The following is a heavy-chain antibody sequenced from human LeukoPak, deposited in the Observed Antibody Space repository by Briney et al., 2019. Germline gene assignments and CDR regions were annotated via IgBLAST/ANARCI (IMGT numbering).Heavy chain of an antibody. Sequence: PGGSLRLSCAASGFTFSSYGMHWVRQAPGKGLEWVAVISYDGSNKYYADSVKGRFTISRDNSKNMLYLQMNSLRAEDTAVYYCAKDYGGSGSPMWVHVFDYWGQGTLVTVSS. J-gene: IGHJ4*02. CDR3: AKDYGGSGSPMWVHVFDY. D-gene: IGHD3-10*01. CDR2: ISYDGSNK. V-gene: IGHV3-30*18. CDR1: GFTFSSYG.